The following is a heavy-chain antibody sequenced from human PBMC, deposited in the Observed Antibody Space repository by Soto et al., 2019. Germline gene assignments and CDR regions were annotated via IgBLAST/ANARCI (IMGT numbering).Heavy chain of an antibody. CDR1: GGSFSGYY. V-gene: IGHV4-34*01. D-gene: IGHD2-15*01. J-gene: IGHJ5*02. CDR2: INHSGST. Sequence: SETLSLTCTVYGGSFSGYYWSWIRQPPGKGLEWIGEINHSGSTNYNPSLKSRVTISVDTSKNHFSLKLSSVTAADTAVYYCARGRILYCSGGSCYLNWFDPWGQGILVTVSS. CDR3: ARGRILYCSGGSCYLNWFDP.